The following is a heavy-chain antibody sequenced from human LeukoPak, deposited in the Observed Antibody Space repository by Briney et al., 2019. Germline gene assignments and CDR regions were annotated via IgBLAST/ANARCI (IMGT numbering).Heavy chain of an antibody. Sequence: ASVKVSCKASGYTFTGYYMHWVRQAPGQGLEWMGWINPNSGGTNYAQKFQGRVTMTRDTSISTAYMELSRLRSDDTAVYYCAREANGDKYYYYYMDVWGKGTTVTVSS. D-gene: IGHD3-10*01. J-gene: IGHJ6*03. CDR2: INPNSGGT. CDR3: AREANGDKYYYYYMDV. CDR1: GYTFTGYY. V-gene: IGHV1-2*02.